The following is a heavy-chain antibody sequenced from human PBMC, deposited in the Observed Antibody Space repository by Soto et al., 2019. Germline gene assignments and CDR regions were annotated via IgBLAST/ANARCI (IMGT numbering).Heavy chain of an antibody. J-gene: IGHJ4*02. V-gene: IGHV1-69*02. Sequence: QVQLVQSGAEVKKPGSSVKVSCKASGGTFRSYTISWVRQAPGQGLEWMGRIIPIPGIANYAQKFQGRVTITADKSTSTAYMELSSLRSEDTAVYYCATGLVVDYDIDYWGQGTLVTVSS. CDR2: IIPIPGIA. CDR3: ATGLVVDYDIDY. CDR1: GGTFRSYT. D-gene: IGHD2-15*01.